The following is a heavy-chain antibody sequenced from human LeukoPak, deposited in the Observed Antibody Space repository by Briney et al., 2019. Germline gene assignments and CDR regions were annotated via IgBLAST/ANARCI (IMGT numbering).Heavy chain of an antibody. CDR2: IYHSGST. V-gene: IGHV4-30-2*01. J-gene: IGHJ4*02. CDR1: GGSISSGGYS. CDR3: ARGGAVAGTDY. D-gene: IGHD6-19*01. Sequence: PSETLSLTCAVSGGSISSGGYSWSWIRQPPGKGLEWIGYIYHSGSTYYNPSLKSRVTISVDTSKNQFSLKLSSVTAADTAVYYCARGGAVAGTDYWGQGTLVTVSS.